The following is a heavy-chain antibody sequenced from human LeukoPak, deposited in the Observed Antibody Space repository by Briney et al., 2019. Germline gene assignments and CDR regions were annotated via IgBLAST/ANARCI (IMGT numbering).Heavy chain of an antibody. J-gene: IGHJ6*03. D-gene: IGHD6-13*01. V-gene: IGHV5-51*01. CDR3: ARGAARDYMDV. CDR1: GYRFTNYW. CDR2: IYPGDSDT. Sequence: PGESLKISCKGSGYRFTNYWIGWVRQMPGKGLGWMGIIYPGDSDTRYSPSFQGQVTISADKSINTAYLQWSSLKASDTAMYYCARGAARDYMDVWGKGTTVTVSS.